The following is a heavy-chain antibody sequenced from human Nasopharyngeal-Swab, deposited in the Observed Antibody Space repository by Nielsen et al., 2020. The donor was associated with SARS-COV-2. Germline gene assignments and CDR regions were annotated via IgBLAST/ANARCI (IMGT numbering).Heavy chain of an antibody. Sequence: GESLKIPCAAPGFIFSSYAMHWVRQAPGKGLEWVAVISYDGSNKYYADSVKGRFTISRDNSKNTLYLQMNSLRAEDTAVYYCARAPSPPYSSSYYYYGMDVWGQGTTVTVSS. CDR3: ARAPSPPYSSSYYYYGMDV. J-gene: IGHJ6*02. D-gene: IGHD6-6*01. CDR2: ISYDGSNK. V-gene: IGHV3-30*04. CDR1: GFIFSSYA.